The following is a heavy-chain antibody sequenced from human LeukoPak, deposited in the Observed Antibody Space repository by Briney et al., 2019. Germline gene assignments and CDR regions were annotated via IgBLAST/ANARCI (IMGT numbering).Heavy chain of an antibody. CDR3: ARDLYGSGSYGGY. CDR2: ISSSSSYI. J-gene: IGHJ4*02. V-gene: IGHV3-21*01. Sequence: PGGSLRLSCAASGFTFSSYSMNWVRQAPGKGLEWVSSISSSSSYIYYADSVKGRFTISRDNAKNSLYLQMNSLRVEDTAVYYCARDLYGSGSYGGYWGQGTLVTVSS. CDR1: GFTFSSYS. D-gene: IGHD3-10*01.